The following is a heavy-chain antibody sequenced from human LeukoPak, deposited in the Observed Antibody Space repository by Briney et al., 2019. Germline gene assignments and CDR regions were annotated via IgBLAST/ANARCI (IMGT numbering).Heavy chain of an antibody. Sequence: PSETLSLTCTVSGGSISSSSYYWGWIRQPPGKGLEWIGSIYYSGSTYYNPSLKSRVTISVDTSKNQFSLKPSSVTAADTAVYYCASLIAVAGYFDYWGQGTLVTVSS. J-gene: IGHJ4*02. CDR3: ASLIAVAGYFDY. D-gene: IGHD6-19*01. CDR1: GGSISSSSYY. CDR2: IYYSGST. V-gene: IGHV4-39*01.